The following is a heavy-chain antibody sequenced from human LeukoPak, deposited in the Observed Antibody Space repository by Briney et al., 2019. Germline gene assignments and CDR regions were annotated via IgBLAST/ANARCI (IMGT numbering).Heavy chain of an antibody. J-gene: IGHJ4*03. Sequence: PGGSLRLSCAASGFTFSSYSMNWVRQAPGKGLEWVSYISSSSSTIYYADSVKGRFTISRDNSKDSLYLQMNSLRAEDTALYYCSTVGAQIGYWGQGTLVTVSS. V-gene: IGHV3-48*01. CDR2: ISSSSSTI. CDR3: STVGAQIGY. D-gene: IGHD1-26*01. CDR1: GFTFSSYS.